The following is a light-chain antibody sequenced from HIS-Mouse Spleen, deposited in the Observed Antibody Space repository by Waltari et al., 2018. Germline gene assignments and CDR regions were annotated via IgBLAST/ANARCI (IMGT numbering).Light chain of an antibody. J-gene: IGLJ2*01. Sequence: SSELTQDPAVSVALGQTVRITFQGDSLRSYYASWYQQKPGQAPVLVIYGKKNRPSGMPDRFSGSSSGNTASLTITGAQAEDEADYYCNARDSSGNHVVFGGGTKLTVL. V-gene: IGLV3-19*01. CDR2: GKK. CDR3: NARDSSGNHVV. CDR1: SLRSYY.